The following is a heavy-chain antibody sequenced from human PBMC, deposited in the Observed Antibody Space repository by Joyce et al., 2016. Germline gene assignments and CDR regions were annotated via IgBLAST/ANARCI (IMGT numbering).Heavy chain of an antibody. V-gene: IGHV4-30-2*01. J-gene: IGHJ3*01. CDR3: ARKTLGSAFDL. Sequence: QLQLQESGSGLVKPSQTLSLTCAVSNGSMSGGGYSWNWIRQPPGKGLELFGYIYLGGSTSYAPSLKSRVTMSIDKSNNQFSLKLSSVTAADTAVYYCARKTLGSAFDLWGQGTLVVVSS. CDR2: IYLGGST. D-gene: IGHD3-10*01. CDR1: NGSMSGGGYS.